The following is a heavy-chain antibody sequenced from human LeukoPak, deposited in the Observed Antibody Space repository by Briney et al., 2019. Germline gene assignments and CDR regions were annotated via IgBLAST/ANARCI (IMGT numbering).Heavy chain of an antibody. D-gene: IGHD3-10*01. CDR2: IFSRDSDT. Sequence: GGSLKISCKGSGYSFTNFWIGWGRPVPGEGPGWIGVIFSRDSDTRYSPSFQGQVTISADKSISTAYLQWSSLKASDTAMYYCARGLSGWFGELLRYNWFDPWGQGTLVTVSS. CDR1: GYSFTNFW. J-gene: IGHJ5*02. CDR3: ARGLSGWFGELLRYNWFDP. V-gene: IGHV5-51*01.